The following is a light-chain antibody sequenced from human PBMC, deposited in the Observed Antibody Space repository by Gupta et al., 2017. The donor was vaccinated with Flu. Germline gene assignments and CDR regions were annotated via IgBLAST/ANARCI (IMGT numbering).Light chain of an antibody. CDR1: SSDVGSVYNY. CDR3: SSYTTRSTWV. CDR2: EVS. Sequence: SALTQPASVSGSPAQSITISCTGTSSDVGSVYNYVSWYQQHPGNAPKLMMYEVSNRPSGVSDRFSGSKSGTAASTTISGLQAEDAADYGCSSYTTRSTWVFGRGTKMTV. J-gene: IGLJ2*01. V-gene: IGLV2-14*01.